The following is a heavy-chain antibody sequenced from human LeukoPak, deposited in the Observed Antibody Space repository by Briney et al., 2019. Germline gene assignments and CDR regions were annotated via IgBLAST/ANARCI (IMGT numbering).Heavy chain of an antibody. D-gene: IGHD3-22*01. CDR2: IIPIFGTA. Sequence: GASVKVSCKASGGTFSSYAISWVRQAPGQGLEWMGGIIPIFGTANYAQKCQGRVTITADESTSTAYMELSSLRSEDTAVYYCARCSEHSGYCYYFDYWGQGTLVTVSS. CDR1: GGTFSSYA. J-gene: IGHJ4*02. CDR3: ARCSEHSGYCYYFDY. V-gene: IGHV1-69*13.